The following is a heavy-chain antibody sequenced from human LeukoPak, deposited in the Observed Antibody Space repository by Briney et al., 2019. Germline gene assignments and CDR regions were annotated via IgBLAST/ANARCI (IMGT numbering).Heavy chain of an antibody. D-gene: IGHD1-7*01. V-gene: IGHV1-2*06. J-gene: IGHJ6*03. CDR3: ARGLVLELGYYYYMDV. CDR1: GYTFTGYY. CDR2: INPNSGGT. Sequence: GASVKVSCKASGYTFTGYYMHWVRQAPGQGLEWMGRINPNSGGTNYAQKFQGRVTMTRDTSISTAYMELSSLRSEDTAVYYCARGLVLELGYYYYMDVWGKGTTVTVSS.